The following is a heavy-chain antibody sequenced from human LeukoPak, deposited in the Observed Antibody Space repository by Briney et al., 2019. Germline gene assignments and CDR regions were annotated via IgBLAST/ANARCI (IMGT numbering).Heavy chain of an antibody. J-gene: IGHJ4*02. Sequence: TGGSLRLSCAASGFTFSSYAMHWVRQAPGKGLEYVSAISSNGGSTYYADSVKGRFTISRDNSKNTLYLQMGSLRAEDTAVYYCVKDVGYYDFWSGYSGIDYWGQGTLVTVSS. V-gene: IGHV3-64D*06. D-gene: IGHD3-3*01. CDR2: ISSNGGST. CDR3: VKDVGYYDFWSGYSGIDY. CDR1: GFTFSSYA.